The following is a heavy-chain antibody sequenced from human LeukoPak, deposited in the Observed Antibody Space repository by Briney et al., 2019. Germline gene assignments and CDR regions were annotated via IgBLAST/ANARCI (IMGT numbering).Heavy chain of an antibody. Sequence: SETLSLTCAVSGGSISRSSYYWSWIRQPAGKGLEWIGRIYTSGSTNYNPSLKSRVTISVDTSKNQFSLKLSSVTAADTAVYYCARAYSGSYYGDYFDYWGQGTLVTVSS. D-gene: IGHD1-26*01. V-gene: IGHV4-61*02. CDR2: IYTSGST. CDR1: GGSISRSSYY. J-gene: IGHJ4*02. CDR3: ARAYSGSYYGDYFDY.